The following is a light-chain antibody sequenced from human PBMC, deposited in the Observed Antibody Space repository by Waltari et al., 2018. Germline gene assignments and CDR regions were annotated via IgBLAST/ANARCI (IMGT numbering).Light chain of an antibody. CDR2: DVN. CDR1: SSDSGGYEY. Sequence: SALTQPDSVSGSPGQSITISCRGISSDSGGYEYVPWYQQHPGKAPKVLIYDVNNRPSGVSNRFSGSKSGSSASLTISGLQAEDEADYYCSSFTSSTTVIFGGGTKVTVL. V-gene: IGLV2-14*03. CDR3: SSFTSSTTVI. J-gene: IGLJ2*01.